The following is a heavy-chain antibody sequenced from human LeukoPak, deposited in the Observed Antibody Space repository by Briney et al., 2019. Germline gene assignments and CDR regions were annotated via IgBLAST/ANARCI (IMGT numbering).Heavy chain of an antibody. CDR1: GGTFSSYA. J-gene: IGHJ6*04. V-gene: IGHV1-69*13. Sequence: SVKVSCKASGGTFSSYAISWVRQAPGQGLEWMGGIIPIFGTANYAQKFQGRVTITADESTSTAYMELSSLRSEDTAVYYCATRGNTAMAPDAYYYYYYGMDVWGKGTTVTVSS. D-gene: IGHD5-18*01. CDR3: ATRGNTAMAPDAYYYYYYGMDV. CDR2: IIPIFGTA.